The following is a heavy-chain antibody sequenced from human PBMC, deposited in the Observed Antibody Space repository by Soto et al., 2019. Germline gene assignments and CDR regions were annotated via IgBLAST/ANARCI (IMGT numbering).Heavy chain of an antibody. CDR1: GFSLTTSGVG. V-gene: IGHV2-5*02. D-gene: IGHD4-17*01. J-gene: IGHJ4*02. Sequence: QITLKESGPTLVTPTQTLTLTCTFSGFSLTTSGVGVGWIRQPPGKALEFLVFIYWDDDKRYSPSLRSRLTSTKDASKNQVILTLTNKDPVNTATYYCAHRRPHYSDWNKGYFDYWGQGTLVTVSS. CDR2: IYWDDDK. CDR3: AHRRPHYSDWNKGYFDY.